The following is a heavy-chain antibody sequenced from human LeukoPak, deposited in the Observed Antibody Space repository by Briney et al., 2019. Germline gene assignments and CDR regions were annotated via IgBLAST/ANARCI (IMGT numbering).Heavy chain of an antibody. CDR1: GFPISSNY. CDR2: MYSGGST. CDR3: ARGDYGDFLPDY. Sequence: GGSLRLSCAASGFPISSNYMTWVRQAPGKGLEWVSVMYSGGSTYYADSVKGRFTFSRDESKNTLYLQMNSLRAEDTAVYYRARGDYGDFLPDYWGQGTLVTVSS. V-gene: IGHV3-66*02. J-gene: IGHJ4*02. D-gene: IGHD4-17*01.